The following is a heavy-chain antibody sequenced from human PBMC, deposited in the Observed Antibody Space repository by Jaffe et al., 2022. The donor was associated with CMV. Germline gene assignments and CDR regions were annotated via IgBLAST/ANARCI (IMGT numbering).Heavy chain of an antibody. CDR2: IYSGGST. V-gene: IGHV3-66*01. Sequence: EVQLVESGGGLVQPGGSLRLSCAASGFTVSSNYMSWVRQAPGKGLEWVSVIYSGGSTYYADSVKGRFTISRDNSKNTLYLQMNSLRAEDTAVYYCAGRKTGAKYYFDYWGQGTLVTVSS. CDR1: GFTVSSNY. D-gene: IGHD7-27*01. J-gene: IGHJ4*02. CDR3: AGRKTGAKYYFDY.